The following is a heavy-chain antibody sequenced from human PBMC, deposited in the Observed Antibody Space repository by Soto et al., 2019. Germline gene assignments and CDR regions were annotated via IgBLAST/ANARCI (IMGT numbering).Heavy chain of an antibody. CDR3: ARDREPGGRRVNWFDP. Sequence: QVQLVQSGAEVTKPGSSVTVSCKASGGTFSSYAISWVRQAPGHGLEWMGGIIPIFGTANYAQKFQGRVTITADVSTSTAYMELSRLRSEDTAVYYCARDREPGGRRVNWFDPWGQGTLVTVSS. D-gene: IGHD1-26*01. V-gene: IGHV1-69*01. CDR1: GGTFSSYA. CDR2: IIPIFGTA. J-gene: IGHJ5*02.